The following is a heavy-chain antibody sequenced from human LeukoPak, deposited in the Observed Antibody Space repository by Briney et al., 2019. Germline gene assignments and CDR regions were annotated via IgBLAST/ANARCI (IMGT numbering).Heavy chain of an antibody. CDR1: RFTFSSYA. J-gene: IGHJ4*02. D-gene: IGHD4-17*01. CDR2: ISGSGGST. V-gene: IGHV3-23*01. Sequence: GGSLRLSCAASRFTFSSYAMSWVRQAPGKGLEWVSAISGSGGSTYYADSVKGRSTISRDNSKNTLYLQMNSLRAEDTAVYYCAKDLADYGDYDYWGQGTLVTVSS. CDR3: AKDLADYGDYDY.